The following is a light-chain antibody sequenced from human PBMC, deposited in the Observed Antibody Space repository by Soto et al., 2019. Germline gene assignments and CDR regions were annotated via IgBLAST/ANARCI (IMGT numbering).Light chain of an antibody. V-gene: IGKV3-15*01. CDR3: QQYNNWPPIT. Sequence: EIVLTQSPATLSLSPGERATLSCRASQSVSSYLAWYRQKPGQAPRLLIYGASTRATGIPARFSGRGSGTEFTLTVTSLQSEDFAVYYCQQYNNWPPITFGQGTRLEI. CDR2: GAS. J-gene: IGKJ5*01. CDR1: QSVSSY.